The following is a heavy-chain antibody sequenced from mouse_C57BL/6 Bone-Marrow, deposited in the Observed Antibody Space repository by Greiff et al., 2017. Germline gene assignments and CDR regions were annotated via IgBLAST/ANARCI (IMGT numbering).Heavy chain of an antibody. J-gene: IGHJ3*01. Sequence: EVQLQQSGAELVRPGASVKLSCTASGFNIKDDYMHWVKQRPEQGLEWIGWIDPENGDTEYASKFQGKATITADTSSNTAYLQLSSLTSEDTAVXYCKGGTTAQEKFAYGGQGTLVTVSA. D-gene: IGHD3-2*02. CDR1: GFNIKDDY. CDR2: IDPENGDT. V-gene: IGHV14-4*01. CDR3: KGGTTAQEKFAY.